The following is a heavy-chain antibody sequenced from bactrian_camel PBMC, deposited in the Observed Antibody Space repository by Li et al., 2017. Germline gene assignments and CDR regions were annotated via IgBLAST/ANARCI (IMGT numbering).Heavy chain of an antibody. CDR1: GFTFSSYD. D-gene: IGHD4*01. CDR3: AKPHGDSLVNRYLEV. Sequence: VQLVESGGGLVQPGGSLRLSCAASGFTFSSYDMSWVRQAPGKGLEWVSAINSGGGSTSYADSVKGRFTISRDNAKNTLYLELNSLKTEDTTMYYCAKPHGDSLVNRYLEVWGQGTQVTVS. CDR2: INSGGGST. J-gene: IGHJ2*01. V-gene: IGHV3S40*01.